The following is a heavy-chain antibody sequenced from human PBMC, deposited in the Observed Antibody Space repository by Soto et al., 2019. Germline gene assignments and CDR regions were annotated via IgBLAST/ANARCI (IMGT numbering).Heavy chain of an antibody. CDR1: GGSFSGYY. CDR3: ARRVGATTVDY. CDR2: INHSGST. J-gene: IGHJ4*02. V-gene: IGHV4-34*01. D-gene: IGHD1-26*01. Sequence: SETLSLTCAVYGGSFSGYYWSWIRQPPGKGLEWIGEINHSGSTNYNPSLKSRVTISVDTSKNQLSLKLSSVTAADTAVYYCARRVGATTVDYWGQGTLVTVSS.